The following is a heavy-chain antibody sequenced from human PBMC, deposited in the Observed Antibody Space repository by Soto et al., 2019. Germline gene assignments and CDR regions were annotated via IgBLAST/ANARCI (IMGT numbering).Heavy chain of an antibody. Sequence: SLRLSCAASGFTFSSYGMHWVRQAPGKGLEWVAVISYDGSNKYYADSVKGRFTISRDNSKNTLYLQMNSLRAEDTAVYYCAKDLGDGYYYWGQGTLVTVSS. D-gene: IGHD5-12*01. CDR1: GFTFSSYG. V-gene: IGHV3-30*18. CDR2: ISYDGSNK. J-gene: IGHJ4*02. CDR3: AKDLGDGYYY.